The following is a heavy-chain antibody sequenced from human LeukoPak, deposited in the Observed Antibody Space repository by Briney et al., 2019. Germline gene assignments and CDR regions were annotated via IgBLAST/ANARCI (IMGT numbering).Heavy chain of an antibody. CDR3: ARVSCCGGCVFDY. V-gene: IGHV4-31*03. D-gene: IGHD2-21*01. Sequence: PSQTLSLTCTVSGVSISSGGYYWSWIRQHPGKGLEWIGYIYYSGSTYYNPSLKSRVTISVDTSKNQFSLKLSSVTAADTAVYYCARVSCCGGCVFDYWGQGTLVTVSS. J-gene: IGHJ4*02. CDR2: IYYSGST. CDR1: GVSISSGGYY.